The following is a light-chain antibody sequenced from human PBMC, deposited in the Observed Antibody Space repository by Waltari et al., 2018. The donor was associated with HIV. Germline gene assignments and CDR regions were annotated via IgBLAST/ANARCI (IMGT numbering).Light chain of an antibody. J-gene: IGKJ4*01. CDR1: QSVSSSY. CDR2: GAS. V-gene: IGKV3-20*01. CDR3: QQYYRLPPT. Sequence: EIVLTQSPGTLSLSPGERATLSCRASQSVSSSYLAWYQQKPGQAPRRLIYGASSRATGIPDRFSGSGSGTDFTLTISRLEPEDFAVYYCQQYYRLPPTFGGGTKVEIK.